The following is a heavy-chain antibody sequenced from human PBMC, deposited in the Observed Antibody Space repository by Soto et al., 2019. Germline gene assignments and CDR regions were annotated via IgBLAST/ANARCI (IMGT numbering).Heavy chain of an antibody. D-gene: IGHD1-26*01. CDR1: GGSISSYY. J-gene: IGHJ4*02. V-gene: IGHV4-59*08. Sequence: PSETLSLTCTVSGGSISSYYWSWIRQPPGKGLEWIGYIYYSGSTNYNPSLKSRVTISVDTSKNQFSLKLSSVTAADTAVYYCARPYSGSDFDYWGQGTLVTVSS. CDR3: ARPYSGSDFDY. CDR2: IYYSGST.